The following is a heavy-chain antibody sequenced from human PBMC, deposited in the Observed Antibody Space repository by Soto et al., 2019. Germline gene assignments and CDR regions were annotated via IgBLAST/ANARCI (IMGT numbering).Heavy chain of an antibody. J-gene: IGHJ4*02. D-gene: IGHD2-21*02. Sequence: SLRLSCVASGFSFDDFVMNWVRQGPGKGLEWVSSVSWNSGAKLYADSVKGRFAISRDSAKKSVYLQMNSLRPDDTAFYYCAKGVATHVPALDYWGQGTLVTVSS. V-gene: IGHV3-9*01. CDR1: GFSFDDFV. CDR3: AKGVATHVPALDY. CDR2: VSWNSGAK.